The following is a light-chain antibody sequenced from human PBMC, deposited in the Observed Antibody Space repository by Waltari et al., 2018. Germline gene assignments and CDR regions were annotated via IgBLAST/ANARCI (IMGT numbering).Light chain of an antibody. CDR1: QSISGW. J-gene: IGKJ1*01. V-gene: IGKV1-5*03. CDR3: QQYDTFMWT. CDR2: KAS. Sequence: DIQMTQSPSTLSASLGDRVTITCRASQSISGWLAWYQQKPGKAPKLLIYKASTLESGVPSRFSGSGSGTEFTLTINSLQPDDFATYYCQQYDTFMWTFGQETKVDI.